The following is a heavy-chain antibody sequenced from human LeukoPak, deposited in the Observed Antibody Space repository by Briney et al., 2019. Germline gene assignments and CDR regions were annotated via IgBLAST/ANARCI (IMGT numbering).Heavy chain of an antibody. CDR3: ARGYSTGWCYFDN. CDR2: INANSGTT. Sequence: GGSLRLSCTASGFAFSVYAMSWLRQPPGKGLEWVSTINANSGTTSYAASVKGRFTISRDNSKNTLDLQMNSLRAEDTAVYYCARGYSTGWCYFDNWGQGTLVTVSS. CDR1: GFAFSVYA. D-gene: IGHD6-19*01. V-gene: IGHV3-23*01. J-gene: IGHJ4*02.